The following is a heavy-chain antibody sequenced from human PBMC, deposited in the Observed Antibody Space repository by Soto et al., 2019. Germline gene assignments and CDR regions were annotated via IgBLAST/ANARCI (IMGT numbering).Heavy chain of an antibody. CDR1: GYTFTSYG. CDR2: ISAYNGNT. Sequence: ASVKVSCKASGYTFTSYGISWVRQAPGQGLEWMGWISAYNGNTNYAQKLQGRVTMTTDTSTSTAYIELRSLRSDDTAVYYCARDLGYCISTSCYGMDVWGQGTTVTVSS. V-gene: IGHV1-18*01. J-gene: IGHJ6*02. CDR3: ARDLGYCISTSCYGMDV. D-gene: IGHD2-2*01.